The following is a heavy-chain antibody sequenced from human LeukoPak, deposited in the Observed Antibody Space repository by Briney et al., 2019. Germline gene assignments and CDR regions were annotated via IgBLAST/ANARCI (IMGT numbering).Heavy chain of an antibody. CDR1: GFTFSSYW. J-gene: IGHJ6*02. V-gene: IGHV3-74*01. Sequence: SGGSLRLSCAASGFTFSSYWMHWVRQAPGKGLVWVSYIDSFGGNTNYADSVRGRFTISRDNAENTLYLQMNSLRAEDTAVYFCARDLSYGMDVWGQGTTVTVSS. CDR3: ARDLSYGMDV. CDR2: IDSFGGNT.